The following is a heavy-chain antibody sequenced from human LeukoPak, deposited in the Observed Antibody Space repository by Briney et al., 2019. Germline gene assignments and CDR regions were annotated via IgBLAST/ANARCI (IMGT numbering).Heavy chain of an antibody. J-gene: IGHJ4*02. CDR3: AGHPAEMNTL. D-gene: IGHD5-24*01. Sequence: GGSLRLSCAASGLTFSNYRMNWVRQAPGKGLEWVSSISSSGNYIYYADSMRGRFTISRDNAKDSVYLQMSSLSAEDTAVYYCAGHPAEMNTLWGQGTLVTVSS. CDR1: GLTFSNYR. V-gene: IGHV3-21*01. CDR2: ISSSGNYI.